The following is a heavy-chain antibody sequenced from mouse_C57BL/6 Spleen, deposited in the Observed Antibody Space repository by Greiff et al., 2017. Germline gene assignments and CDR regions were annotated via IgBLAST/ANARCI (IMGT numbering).Heavy chain of an antibody. CDR3: ARDDGYYGEYFDD. CDR1: GYTFTSYW. D-gene: IGHD2-3*01. V-gene: IGHV1-55*01. Sequence: QVQLQQPGAELVKPGASVKMSCKASGYTFTSYWITWVKQRPGQGLEWIGDIYPGSGSTNYNEKFKSKATLTVDTSSSTAYRQLSSLTSEDSAVYYCARDDGYYGEYFDDWGQGTTLTVSA. J-gene: IGHJ2*01. CDR2: IYPGSGST.